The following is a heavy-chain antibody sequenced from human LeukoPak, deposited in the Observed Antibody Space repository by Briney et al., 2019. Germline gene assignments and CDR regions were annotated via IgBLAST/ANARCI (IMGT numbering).Heavy chain of an antibody. Sequence: GGSLRLSCAASGFTFSNYAMICVRQAPARWLDWVSAINGGGGNTYYADSMKGRFTISRDNSKNMVYLQMNTLRADDTAVYYCAKSVVVITFRFDDWGQGALVTVSS. CDR3: AKSVVVITFRFDD. V-gene: IGHV3-23*01. CDR2: INGGGGNT. D-gene: IGHD2-15*01. CDR1: GFTFSNYA. J-gene: IGHJ4*02.